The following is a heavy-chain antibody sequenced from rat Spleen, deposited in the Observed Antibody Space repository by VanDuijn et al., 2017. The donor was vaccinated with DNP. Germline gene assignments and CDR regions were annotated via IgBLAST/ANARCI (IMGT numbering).Heavy chain of an antibody. Sequence: QVQLKESGPGLVQPSQTLSLTCTVSGFSLTNYGVSWVRQPPGKGLEWLAAMSSGGSTYYNSTLKSRLSISRDTSKSQIFLKMNSLQIEDTAIYFCTRDPLYNSGALDAWGQGISVTVSS. D-gene: IGHD4-3*01. CDR2: MSSGGST. CDR3: TRDPLYNSGALDA. V-gene: IGHV2S12*01. J-gene: IGHJ4*01. CDR1: GFSLTNYG.